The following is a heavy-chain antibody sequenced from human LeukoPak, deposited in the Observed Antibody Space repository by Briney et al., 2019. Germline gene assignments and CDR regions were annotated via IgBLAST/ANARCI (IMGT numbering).Heavy chain of an antibody. J-gene: IGHJ5*02. CDR3: ARDLLFGYCTSSSCSNWFDP. CDR2: ISNSGSTI. D-gene: IGHD2-2*01. CDR1: GFTFSSYA. Sequence: PGGSLRLSCAASGFTFSSYAMTWIRQAPGKGLEWISYISNSGSTIYYADSVKGRFTISRDNAKNSLYLQMNSLRAEDTAVYYCARDLLFGYCTSSSCSNWFDPWGQGTLVTVSS. V-gene: IGHV3-11*01.